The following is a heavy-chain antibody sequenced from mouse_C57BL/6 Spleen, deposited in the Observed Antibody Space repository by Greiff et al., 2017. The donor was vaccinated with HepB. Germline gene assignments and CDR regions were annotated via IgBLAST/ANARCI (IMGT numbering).Heavy chain of an antibody. CDR3: ARGATVVATKGYFDV. Sequence: EVKLMESGPGLVKPSQSLSLTCSVTGYSITSGYYWNWIRQFPGNKLEWMGYVSYDGSNNYNPSLNNRISITRDTSKNQFFLKLNSVTTEDTATSYCARGATVVATKGYFDVWGTGTTVTVSS. J-gene: IGHJ1*03. CDR1: GYSITSGYY. CDR2: VSYDGSN. V-gene: IGHV3-6*01. D-gene: IGHD1-1*01.